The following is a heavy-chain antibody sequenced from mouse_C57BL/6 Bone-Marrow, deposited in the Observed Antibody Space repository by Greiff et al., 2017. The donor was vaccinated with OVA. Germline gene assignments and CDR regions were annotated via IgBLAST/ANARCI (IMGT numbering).Heavy chain of an antibody. CDR3: ARKWGYYDYDGYAMDY. CDR2: IYPRSGNT. CDR1: GYTFTSYG. V-gene: IGHV1-81*01. Sequence: QVQLQQSGAELARPGASVKLSCKASGYTFTSYGISWVKQRTGQGLEWIGEIYPRSGNTYYNEKFKGKATLTADKSSSTAYMELRSLTSEDSAVYFCARKWGYYDYDGYAMDYWGQGTSVTVSS. J-gene: IGHJ4*01. D-gene: IGHD2-4*01.